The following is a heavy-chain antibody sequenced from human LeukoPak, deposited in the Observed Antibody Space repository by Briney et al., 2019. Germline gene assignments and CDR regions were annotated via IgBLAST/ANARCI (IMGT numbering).Heavy chain of an antibody. CDR3: ARFSSGTYPFAFDI. Sequence: SETLTLTCTVSGGSINSYYWSWIRQPPGKGLEWIGYIFYSGSTNYNPSLKSRVTISVDTSKNQFSLKLSSVTAADTAVYYCARFSSGTYPFAFDIWGQGTTVTVSS. J-gene: IGHJ3*02. V-gene: IGHV4-59*08. CDR2: IFYSGST. CDR1: GGSINSYY. D-gene: IGHD3-10*01.